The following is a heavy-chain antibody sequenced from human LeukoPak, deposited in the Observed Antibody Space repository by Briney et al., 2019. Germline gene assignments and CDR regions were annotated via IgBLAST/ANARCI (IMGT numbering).Heavy chain of an antibody. CDR3: ARDPHGGSGSDPHDAFDI. CDR1: GFIFSSDT. CDR2: IKSDGSKT. D-gene: IGHD1-26*01. Sequence: GGSLRLSCAASGFIFSSDTMSWVRQAPGKGLVWVSRIKSDGSKTSYADSVKGRFTISRDNAKNTLYLQMNSLRAEDTALYYCARDPHGGSGSDPHDAFDIWGQGTMVTVSS. V-gene: IGHV3-74*01. J-gene: IGHJ3*02.